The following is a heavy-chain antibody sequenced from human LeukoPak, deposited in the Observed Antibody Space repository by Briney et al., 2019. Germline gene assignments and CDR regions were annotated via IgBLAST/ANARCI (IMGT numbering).Heavy chain of an antibody. D-gene: IGHD3-9*01. Sequence: RASVKVSCKASGYTFTGYYMHWVRQAPGQGLEWMGWISTYNGNTNYAQKLQGRVTMTTDTSTSTAYMELRRLGSDDTAVYYCARTGYPHYDYWGQGTLVTVSS. CDR3: ARTGYPHYDY. CDR2: ISTYNGNT. J-gene: IGHJ4*02. V-gene: IGHV1-18*04. CDR1: GYTFTGYY.